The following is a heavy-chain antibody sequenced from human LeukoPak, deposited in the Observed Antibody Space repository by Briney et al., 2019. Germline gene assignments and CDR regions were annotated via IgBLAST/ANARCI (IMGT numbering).Heavy chain of an antibody. CDR2: ISGSDGST. J-gene: IGHJ6*03. CDR3: ARGQRAHVEWSSYMDV. CDR1: GFTFSSYA. V-gene: IGHV3-23*01. Sequence: GGSLRLSCAASGFTFSSYAMSWVRQAPGKGLEWVSGISGSDGSTNYADSVKGRFTISRENSKNTLYLQMNNLRAEDTAVYYCARGQRAHVEWSSYMDVWGKGTTVTVSS. D-gene: IGHD3-3*01.